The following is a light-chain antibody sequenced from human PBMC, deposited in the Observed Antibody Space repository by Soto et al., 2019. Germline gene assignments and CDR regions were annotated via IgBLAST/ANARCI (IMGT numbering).Light chain of an antibody. V-gene: IGLV2-23*01. CDR1: SSDVGNYNL. J-gene: IGLJ1*01. Sequence: QSALTQPASVSGSPGQSITISCTGTSSDVGNYNLVSWYQQHPGKAPKLIIYEDTKRPSGVSNRFSGSKSGNTASLTTSGLKDEDEADYYCCSYADSSTYVCATGTKVTV. CDR2: EDT. CDR3: CSYADSSTYV.